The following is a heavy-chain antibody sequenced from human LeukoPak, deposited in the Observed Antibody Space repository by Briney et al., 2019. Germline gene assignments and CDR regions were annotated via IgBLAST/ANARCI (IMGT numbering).Heavy chain of an antibody. CDR1: GGSISTYW. CDR3: ARYDSSGFYQYYFDY. CDR2: IFYSGYT. V-gene: IGHV4-59*01. J-gene: IGHJ4*02. D-gene: IGHD3-22*01. Sequence: SETLSLTCSVSGGSISTYWWSWIRQSPGKGVEWIGNIFYSGYTNYNPSLKSRVTISVDTSKKQFSLKPTSVTAADTAVYYCARYDSSGFYQYYFDYWGLGTLVTVSP.